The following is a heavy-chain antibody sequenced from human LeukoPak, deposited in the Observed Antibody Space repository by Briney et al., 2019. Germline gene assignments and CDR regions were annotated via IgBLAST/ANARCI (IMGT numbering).Heavy chain of an antibody. CDR1: GGSISSSSYY. CDR3: AGRWKYSSGYTDY. J-gene: IGHJ4*02. D-gene: IGHD3-22*01. CDR2: IYYSGST. Sequence: SETLSLTCTVSGGSISSSSYYWGWIRQPPGKGLEWIGSIYYSGSTYYNPSLKSRVTISVDTSKNQFSLKLSSVTAADTAVYYCAGRWKYSSGYTDYWGQGTLVTVSS. V-gene: IGHV4-39*01.